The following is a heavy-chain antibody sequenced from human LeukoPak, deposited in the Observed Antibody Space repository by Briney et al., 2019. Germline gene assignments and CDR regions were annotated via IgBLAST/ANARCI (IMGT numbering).Heavy chain of an antibody. J-gene: IGHJ6*03. CDR1: GGSFSGYY. CDR3: ARQMHYYYYYYMDV. V-gene: IGHV4-34*01. CDR2: INHSGST. Sequence: SETLSLTCAVYGGSFSGYYWSWIRQPPGKGLEWMGEINHSGSTNYNPSLKSRVTISVDTSKNHFSLKLSSVTAADTAEYYWARQMHYYYYYYMDVWGKGTTVTISS.